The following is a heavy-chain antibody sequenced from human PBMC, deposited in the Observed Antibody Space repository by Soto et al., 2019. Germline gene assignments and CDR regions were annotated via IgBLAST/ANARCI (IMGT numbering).Heavy chain of an antibody. V-gene: IGHV3-21*01. CDR3: ATPRHYFDSSGYYPADYYYGMDV. Sequence: EVQLVESGGGLVKPGGSLRLSCAASGFTFSDYSMNWVRQVPGKGLEWVSSISTSSTYIHYADSVKGRFTISRDNAKNSLYLQMNSLXXEXXXVYYCATPRHYFDSSGYYPADYYYGMDVWGQGTTVTVSS. D-gene: IGHD3-22*01. CDR2: ISTSSTYI. J-gene: IGHJ6*02. CDR1: GFTFSDYS.